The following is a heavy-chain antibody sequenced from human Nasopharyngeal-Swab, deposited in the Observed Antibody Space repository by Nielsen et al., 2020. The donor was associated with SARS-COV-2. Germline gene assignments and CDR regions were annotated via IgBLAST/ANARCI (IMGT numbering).Heavy chain of an antibody. V-gene: IGHV3-21*01. D-gene: IGHD6-6*01. J-gene: IGHJ4*02. CDR3: ARAPYSSSSLDY. CDR2: ISSSSTYI. CDR1: EFTFSTYS. Sequence: GGSLRLSCAASEFTFSTYSMNWVRQAPGKGLEWVSSISSSSTYIYYADSVKGRFTISRDNAKNSLFLQMNSLRAEDTAVYYCARAPYSSSSLDYWGQGTLVTVSP.